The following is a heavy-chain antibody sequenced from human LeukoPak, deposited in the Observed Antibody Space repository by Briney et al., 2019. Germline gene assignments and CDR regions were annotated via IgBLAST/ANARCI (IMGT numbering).Heavy chain of an antibody. V-gene: IGHV4-59*08. J-gene: IGHJ4*02. Sequence: PSETLSLTCTVSGDSISTYYWSWVRHPPGKRLERIGYLYFSETTNYNPSLKSRVTTSVDTSKNQFSLRLSAVTAADTAVYYCARHGPLYDIWSAQFYFDYWGQGTLVTVAS. CDR3: ARHGPLYDIWSAQFYFDY. D-gene: IGHD3-3*01. CDR1: GDSISTYY. CDR2: LYFSETT.